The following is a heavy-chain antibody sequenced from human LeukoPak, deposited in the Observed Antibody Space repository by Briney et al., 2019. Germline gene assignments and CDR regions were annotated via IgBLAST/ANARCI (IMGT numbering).Heavy chain of an antibody. CDR1: GGSISSSSYY. CDR3: ARGAVLRYFDWFHYRAFDI. J-gene: IGHJ3*02. V-gene: IGHV4-39*07. D-gene: IGHD3-9*01. CDR2: IYYSGST. Sequence: SETLSLTCTVSGGSISSSSYYWGWIRQPPGKGLEWIGSIYYSGSTYYNPSLKSRVTISVDTSKNQFSLKLSSVTAADTAVYYCARGAVLRYFDWFHYRAFDIWGQGTMVTVSS.